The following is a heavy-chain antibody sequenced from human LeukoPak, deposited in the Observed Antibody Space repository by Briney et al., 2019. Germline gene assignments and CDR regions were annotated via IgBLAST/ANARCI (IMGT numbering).Heavy chain of an antibody. Sequence: GGSLRLSCAASGFTFSSYSMNWVRQAPGKGLEWVSSISSSSSYIYYADSVKGRFTISRDNAKNSLYLQMNSLRAEDTALYYCAKARIAPDAFDIWGQGTMVTVSS. J-gene: IGHJ3*02. D-gene: IGHD6-13*01. CDR2: ISSSSSYI. V-gene: IGHV3-21*04. CDR1: GFTFSSYS. CDR3: AKARIAPDAFDI.